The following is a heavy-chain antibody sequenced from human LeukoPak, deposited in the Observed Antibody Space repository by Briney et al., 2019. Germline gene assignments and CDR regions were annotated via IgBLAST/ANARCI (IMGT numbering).Heavy chain of an antibody. CDR3: ARAARPYYYDSSGYYLNPFDY. CDR1: GGTFSSYA. D-gene: IGHD3-22*01. J-gene: IGHJ4*02. Sequence: ASVKVSCKASGGTFSSYAISWVRQAPGQGLEWMGGIIPIFGTANYAQKFQGRVTITADESTSTAYMELSSLRSEDTAVYYCARAARPYYYDSSGYYLNPFDYWGQGTLVTVSS. CDR2: IIPIFGTA. V-gene: IGHV1-69*13.